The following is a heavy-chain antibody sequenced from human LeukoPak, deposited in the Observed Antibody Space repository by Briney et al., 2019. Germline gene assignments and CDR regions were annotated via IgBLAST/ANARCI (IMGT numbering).Heavy chain of an antibody. J-gene: IGHJ2*01. CDR2: MSGGGGST. Sequence: GGSLRLSCAASGFIFSSYVMSWVRQAPGKGLEWVSGMSGGGGSTYYADSVEGRFTISRDNSKNTLYLQMNSLRAEDTAGYYCAKTLAYSSSWYWYFDLWGRGTPVTVSS. CDR1: GFIFSSYV. D-gene: IGHD6-13*01. V-gene: IGHV3-23*01. CDR3: AKTLAYSSSWYWYFDL.